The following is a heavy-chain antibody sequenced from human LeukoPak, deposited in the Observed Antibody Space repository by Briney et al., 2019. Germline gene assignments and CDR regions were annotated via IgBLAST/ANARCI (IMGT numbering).Heavy chain of an antibody. CDR2: MNPNSGNT. J-gene: IGHJ1*01. CDR1: GYTFTSYD. V-gene: IGHV1-8*01. CDR3: VRGVAQGSGD. Sequence: GASVKVSCKASGYTFTSYDIKWVRQATGQGLEWMGWMNPNSGNTGYAQKFQGRVTMTRNTSISTAYMELSGLKSDDTAVYYCVRGVAQGSGDWGQGTLVTVSS. D-gene: IGHD3-10*01.